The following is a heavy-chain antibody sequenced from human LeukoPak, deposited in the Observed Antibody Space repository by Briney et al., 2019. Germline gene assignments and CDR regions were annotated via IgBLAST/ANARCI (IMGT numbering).Heavy chain of an antibody. CDR3: ASPSVDYGEPFDY. Sequence: GGSLRLSCAASGFTFSDYYMSWIRQAPGKGLEWVSYISSSGSTIYYADSVKGRFTISRDNAKNSLYLQMNSLRAEDTAVYHCASPSVDYGEPFDYWGQGTLVTVSS. J-gene: IGHJ4*02. D-gene: IGHD4-17*01. V-gene: IGHV3-11*04. CDR1: GFTFSDYY. CDR2: ISSSGSTI.